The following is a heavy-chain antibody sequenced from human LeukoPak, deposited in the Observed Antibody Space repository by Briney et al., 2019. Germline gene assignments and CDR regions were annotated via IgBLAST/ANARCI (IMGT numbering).Heavy chain of an antibody. J-gene: IGHJ4*02. CDR1: EFTFSSYS. D-gene: IGHD3/OR15-3a*01. V-gene: IGHV3-21*05. CDR3: ARGFWTGVEY. CDR2: ITNSGNSK. Sequence: GGSLRLSCAASEFTFSSYSMNWVRQAPGKGLEWVSYITNSGNSKSYADSVKGRFTISRDNAKNTLYLQMNSLRAEDTAVYYCARGFWTGVEYWGQRALVTVSS.